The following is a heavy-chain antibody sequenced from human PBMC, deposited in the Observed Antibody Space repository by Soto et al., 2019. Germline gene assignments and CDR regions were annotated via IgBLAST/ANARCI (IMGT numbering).Heavy chain of an antibody. V-gene: IGHV3-30-3*01. CDR3: ARDRARPGGYYDSGRLDY. CDR1: GFTFSSYA. D-gene: IGHD3-22*01. J-gene: IGHJ4*02. Sequence: PGGSLRLSCAASGFTFSSYAMHWVRQAPGKGLEWVAVISYDGSNKYYADSVKGRFTISRDNSKNTLYLQMNSLRAEDKAVYYCARDRARPGGYYDSGRLDYWGQGTLVTVS. CDR2: ISYDGSNK.